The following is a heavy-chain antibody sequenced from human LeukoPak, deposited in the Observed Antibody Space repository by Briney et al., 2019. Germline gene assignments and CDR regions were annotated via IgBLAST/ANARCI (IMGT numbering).Heavy chain of an antibody. J-gene: IGHJ4*02. V-gene: IGHV3-48*01. CDR2: ISSSSSTI. CDR3: AREGRAAAGTSRYYY. Sequence: GGSLRLSCAASGFTFSSYSMNWVRQAPGKGLEWVSYISSSSSTIYYADSVKGRFTISRDNAKNSLYLQMNSLGAEDTAVYYCAREGRAAAGTSRYYYWGQGTLVTVSS. CDR1: GFTFSSYS. D-gene: IGHD6-13*01.